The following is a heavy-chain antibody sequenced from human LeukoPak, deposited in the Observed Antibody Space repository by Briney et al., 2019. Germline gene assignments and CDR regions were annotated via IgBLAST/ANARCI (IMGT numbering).Heavy chain of an antibody. V-gene: IGHV1-2*02. CDR3: ARLSVAGMDFDY. CDR1: GYTFTGYY. CDR2: INPNNGGT. J-gene: IGHJ4*02. Sequence: VASVKVSCKASGYTFTGYYMHWVRQAPGQGLEWMGWINPNNGGTNYAQKFQGRVTMTRDTSISTAYMELSRLRSDDTAVYYCARLSVAGMDFDYWGQGTLVTVSS. D-gene: IGHD6-19*01.